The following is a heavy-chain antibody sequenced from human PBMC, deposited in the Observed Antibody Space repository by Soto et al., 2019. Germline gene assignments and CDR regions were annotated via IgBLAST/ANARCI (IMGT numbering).Heavy chain of an antibody. Sequence: GGSLRLSXAASGFIFSNYAFHWVRQAPGKGLEWITVISYDGSQTYFGDSVKGRFAISRDNSKDTLYLQMNSLRPEDTAVYYCARDFGAGAFDIWGQGTLVTVSS. CDR3: ARDFGAGAFDI. D-gene: IGHD3-3*01. CDR1: GFIFSNYA. J-gene: IGHJ3*02. CDR2: ISYDGSQT. V-gene: IGHV3-30*09.